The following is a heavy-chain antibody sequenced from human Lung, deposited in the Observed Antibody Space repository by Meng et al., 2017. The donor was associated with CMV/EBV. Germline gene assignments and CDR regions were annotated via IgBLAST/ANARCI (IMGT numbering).Heavy chain of an antibody. CDR3: ARWGCSSNGCYTGKYSFDS. Sequence: GGSLRLXCAASGFTFSSYEMHWVRQVPGKGLEWVSYISDSGSPIYHADSVKGRFTISRDNAKNSLYLQMNSLRAEDTAAYYCARWGCSSNGCYTGKYSFDSWGQGXLVTVSS. V-gene: IGHV3-48*03. D-gene: IGHD2-2*02. J-gene: IGHJ4*02. CDR2: ISDSGSPI. CDR1: GFTFSSYE.